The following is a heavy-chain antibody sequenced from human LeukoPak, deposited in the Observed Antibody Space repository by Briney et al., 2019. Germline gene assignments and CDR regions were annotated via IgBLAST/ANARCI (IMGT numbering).Heavy chain of an antibody. CDR2: IYTSGGT. J-gene: IGHJ4*02. D-gene: IGHD6-19*01. Sequence: SETLSLTCSVSGSSISNYYWTWIRQPAGKGLEWIGRIYTSGGTNYNPSLKTRVTMSVDTSKNQVSLKLSSVTAADTAMYYCARAAEYSSGWYLFDYWGQGILVTVSA. CDR3: ARAAEYSSGWYLFDY. V-gene: IGHV4-4*07. CDR1: GSSISNYY.